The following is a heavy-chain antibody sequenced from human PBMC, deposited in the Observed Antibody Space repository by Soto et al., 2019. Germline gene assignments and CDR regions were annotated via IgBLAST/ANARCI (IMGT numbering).Heavy chain of an antibody. CDR1: GYSISSSNW. CDR3: ARNGRNRWLQLAVDL. CDR2: IYYSGST. Sequence: QVQLQESGPGLVKPSDNLSLTYAVSGYSISSSNWWGWIRQPPGKGLEWIGYIYYSGSTYYNPSLKSRVTMSVDTSKNLFSLKLSSVTAVDTAVYYCARNGRNRWLQLAVDLWGRGTLVTVSS. J-gene: IGHJ2*01. D-gene: IGHD5-12*01. V-gene: IGHV4-28*01.